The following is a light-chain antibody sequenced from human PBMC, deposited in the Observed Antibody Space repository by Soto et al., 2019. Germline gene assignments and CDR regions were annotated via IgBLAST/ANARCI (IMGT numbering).Light chain of an antibody. J-gene: IGKJ2*01. Sequence: EIVLTQSPGTLSLSPGERATLSCRASQTTSDSYLGWYQQKPGQAPRLLIYDTSNRATGIPDRFSGSGSGTDFTLTINRLEPEDFAVYYCQQYGNSPPYTFGQGTTLEI. V-gene: IGKV3-20*01. CDR3: QQYGNSPPYT. CDR2: DTS. CDR1: QTTSDSY.